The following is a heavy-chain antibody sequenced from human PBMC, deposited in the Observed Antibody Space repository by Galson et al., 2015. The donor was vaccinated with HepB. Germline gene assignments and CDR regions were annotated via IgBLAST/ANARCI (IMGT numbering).Heavy chain of an antibody. D-gene: IGHD4-17*01. CDR2: ISAYNGKT. Sequence: QSGAEVKKPGAPVKASCKASGYTFPDYGISWVRQAPGQGLEWMGWISAYNGKTNYARKLQGRVTLTTDTSTNTVYMELRSLRSDDTAVYYCARDTSYGDTSLFYWGQGTLVAVSS. CDR1: GYTFPDYG. CDR3: ARDTSYGDTSLFY. V-gene: IGHV1-18*01. J-gene: IGHJ4*02.